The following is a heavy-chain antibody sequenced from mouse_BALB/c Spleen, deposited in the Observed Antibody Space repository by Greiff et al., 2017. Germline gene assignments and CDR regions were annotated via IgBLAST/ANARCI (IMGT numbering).Heavy chain of an antibody. CDR3: AREVRRDWYFDV. D-gene: IGHD2-14*01. V-gene: IGHV1-14*01. Sequence: LKESGPELVKPGASVKMSCKASGYTFTSYVMHWVKQKPGQGLEWIGYINPYNDGTKYNEKFKGKATLTSDKSSSTAYMELSSLTSEDSAVYYCAREVRRDWYFDVWGAGTTVTVSS. CDR1: GYTFTSYV. J-gene: IGHJ1*01. CDR2: INPYNDGT.